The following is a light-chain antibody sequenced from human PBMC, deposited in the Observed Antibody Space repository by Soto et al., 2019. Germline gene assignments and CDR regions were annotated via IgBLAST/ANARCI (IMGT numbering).Light chain of an antibody. Sequence: EIVLTQSPGTLSLSPGERATLSCRASQSVSSSYLAWYQQKPGQAPRLLIYGASSRATGIPDRFSGSGSGTDFTLTISSLEPEDVAVYYCQQYGSSITFGQWTRLEIK. CDR3: QQYGSSIT. CDR2: GAS. J-gene: IGKJ5*01. V-gene: IGKV3-20*01. CDR1: QSVSSSY.